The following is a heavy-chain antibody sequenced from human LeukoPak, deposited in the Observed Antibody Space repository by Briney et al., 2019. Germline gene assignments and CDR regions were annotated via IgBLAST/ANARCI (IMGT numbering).Heavy chain of an antibody. CDR2: IIPIFGTA. CDR3: ASYDFVHCSGGSCYGGFYYYGMDV. Sequence: GSSVKVSCKASRGTFSSYAISWVRQAPGQGLEWMGGIIPIFGTANYAQKFQGRVTITADKSTSTAYMELSSLRSEDTAVYYCASYDFVHCSGGSCYGGFYYYGMDVWGKGTTVTVSS. J-gene: IGHJ6*04. V-gene: IGHV1-69*06. CDR1: RGTFSSYA. D-gene: IGHD2-15*01.